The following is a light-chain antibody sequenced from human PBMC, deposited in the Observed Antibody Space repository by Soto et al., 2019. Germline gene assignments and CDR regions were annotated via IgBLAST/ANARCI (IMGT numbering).Light chain of an antibody. CDR2: EVS. CDR3: CSYAGSSLYV. J-gene: IGLJ1*01. Sequence: SVVTPPGSLCGSPGQSDTIPRTGNSKVVGSYNLVSWYQQHPGKAPKLMIYEVSKRPSGVSNRFSGSKSGNTASLTISGLQAEDEADYYCCSYAGSSLYVFGTGTKVTVL. CDR1: SKVVGSYNL. V-gene: IGLV2-23*02.